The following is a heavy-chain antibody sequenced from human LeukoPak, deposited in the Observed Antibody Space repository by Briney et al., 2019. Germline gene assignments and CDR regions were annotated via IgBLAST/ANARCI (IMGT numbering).Heavy chain of an antibody. CDR1: GFTLSSYW. J-gene: IGHJ3*01. V-gene: IGHV3-7*01. CDR3: ARNISTDY. Sequence: GGSLRLSCAASGFTLSSYWMSWVRQAPGKGLEWVSNIKKDGSEKYYVDSVKGRFTISRDNAKNSLYLQMNSLGAEDTAVYYCARNISTDYWGQGTMVTVSS. CDR2: IKKDGSEK. D-gene: IGHD2/OR15-2a*01.